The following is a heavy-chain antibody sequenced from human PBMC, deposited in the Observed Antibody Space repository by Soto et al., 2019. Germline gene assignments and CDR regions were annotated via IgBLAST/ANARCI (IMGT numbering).Heavy chain of an antibody. D-gene: IGHD3-3*01. Sequence: QVQLVQSGAEVKKPGSSVKVSCKASGGTFSSYAISWVRQAPGQGLEWIGGIIPIFGTANYAQKFQGRVTITADESTSTAYMELSSLRSEDTAVYYCARELITIFGVVKNGMDVWGQGTTVTVSS. J-gene: IGHJ6*02. CDR1: GGTFSSYA. CDR2: IIPIFGTA. V-gene: IGHV1-69*12. CDR3: ARELITIFGVVKNGMDV.